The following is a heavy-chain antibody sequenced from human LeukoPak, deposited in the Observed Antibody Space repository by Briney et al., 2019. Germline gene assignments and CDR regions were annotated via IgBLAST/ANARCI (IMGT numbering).Heavy chain of an antibody. V-gene: IGHV3-30-3*01. CDR2: ISYDGSNR. Sequence: GRSLRLSCAASGFTFSSYAMHWVRQAPGKGLEWVAVISYDGSNRYYADSVEGRFTISGDNSKNTLYLQMNSLRAEDTAVYYCASNKDPPIERLWLRLDYWGQGTLVTVSS. CDR1: GFTFSSYA. J-gene: IGHJ4*02. CDR3: ASNKDPPIERLWLRLDY. D-gene: IGHD5-18*01.